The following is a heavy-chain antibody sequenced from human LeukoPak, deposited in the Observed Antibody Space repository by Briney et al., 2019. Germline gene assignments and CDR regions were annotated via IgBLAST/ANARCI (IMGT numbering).Heavy chain of an antibody. CDR2: TYYRSKWYN. Sequence: SQTLSLTCAISGDSVSSNSVAWNWIRQSPSRGLEWLGRTYYRSKWYNDYAVSVKGRVAINPDTSKNQFSLQLNSVTPEDTAVYYCARDHCSGGSCHWRFDYWGQGTLVTVSS. J-gene: IGHJ4*02. V-gene: IGHV6-1*01. CDR3: ARDHCSGGSCHWRFDY. CDR1: GDSVSSNSVA. D-gene: IGHD2-15*01.